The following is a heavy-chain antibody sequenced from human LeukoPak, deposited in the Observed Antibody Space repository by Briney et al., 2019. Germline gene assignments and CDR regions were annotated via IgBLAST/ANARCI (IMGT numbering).Heavy chain of an antibody. CDR1: GYTFTTYG. Sequence: ASVKVSCKASGYTFTTYGISWVRQVPGQGLERMGIIHPSDGTTRYAQKFQDRVTMTRDMSTNTVYMDLGSLTSEDTAFYYCVRGGRTIVSAVTAFWGQGTLVTVSS. J-gene: IGHJ4*02. CDR2: IHPSDGTT. D-gene: IGHD5/OR15-5a*01. CDR3: VRGGRTIVSAVTAF. V-gene: IGHV1-46*01.